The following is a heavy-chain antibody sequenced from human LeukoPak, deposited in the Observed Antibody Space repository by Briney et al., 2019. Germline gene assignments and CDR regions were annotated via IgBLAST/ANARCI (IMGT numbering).Heavy chain of an antibody. CDR1: GYTFTSYG. D-gene: IGHD6-19*01. CDR3: ERGGSGWYFVDY. J-gene: IGHJ4*02. CDR2: ISADIGNT. V-gene: IGHV1-18*01. Sequence: ASVKLSCKASGYTFTSYGISWVRQAPGQGLEWMGRISADIGNTNYAQTLQGRVTMPTDTSTSTAYMELRSLRSDDTAACYCERGGSGWYFVDYWGQGTLVTVSS.